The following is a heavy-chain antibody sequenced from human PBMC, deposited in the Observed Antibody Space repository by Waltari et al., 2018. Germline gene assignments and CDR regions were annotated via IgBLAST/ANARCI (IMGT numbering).Heavy chain of an antibody. CDR2: IIPIFGTA. J-gene: IGHJ4*02. D-gene: IGHD3-22*01. V-gene: IGHV1-69*05. CDR1: GGTFSSYA. CDR3: ARAYHSAHSSGYPLFDY. Sequence: VSCKASGGTFSSYAISWVRQAPGQGLEWMGGIIPIFGTANYAQKFQGRVTITTDKSTSTAYMELSSLRSEDTAVYYCARAYHSAHSSGYPLFDYWGQGTLVTVSS.